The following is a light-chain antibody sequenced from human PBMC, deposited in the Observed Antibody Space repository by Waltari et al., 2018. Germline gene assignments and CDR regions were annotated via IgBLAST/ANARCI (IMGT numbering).Light chain of an antibody. CDR1: PDILML. V-gene: IGKV1-5*01. CDR3: QHYQNFSRA. J-gene: IGKJ1*01. Sequence: IQVTPSPSTLSASVGASVTSTSRDSPDILMLLAWYQQKPGRAPKLLIYDASQLETGVPSRFSGSESGKDFTLTITSLQPDDVATYYCQHYQNFSRAFGQGTKVEI. CDR2: DAS.